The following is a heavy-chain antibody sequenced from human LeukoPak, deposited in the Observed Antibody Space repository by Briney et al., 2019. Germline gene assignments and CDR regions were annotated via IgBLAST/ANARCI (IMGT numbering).Heavy chain of an antibody. Sequence: GASVKVSCKASGYTFTGYYMHWVRQAPGQGLEWMGWINPNSGGTNYAQKFQGRVTMTRDTSISTAYMELSRLRSDDTAVYYCARDPRHSSSWYRLFYFDYWGQGTLVTVSS. V-gene: IGHV1-2*02. CDR2: INPNSGGT. CDR3: ARDPRHSSSWYRLFYFDY. CDR1: GYTFTGYY. J-gene: IGHJ4*02. D-gene: IGHD6-13*01.